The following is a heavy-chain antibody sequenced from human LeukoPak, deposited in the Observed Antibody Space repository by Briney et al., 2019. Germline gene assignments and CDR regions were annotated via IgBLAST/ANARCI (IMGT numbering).Heavy chain of an antibody. D-gene: IGHD3-22*01. CDR2: IIPIFATA. Sequence: SVKVSCKASGGTFSSYAISWVRQAPGQGLEWMGGIIPIFATANYAQKFQGRVTITADESTSTAYMELSSLRSEDTAVYYCARGPITTRSHFDYWGQGTLVTVSS. CDR1: GGTFSSYA. V-gene: IGHV1-69*01. J-gene: IGHJ4*02. CDR3: ARGPITTRSHFDY.